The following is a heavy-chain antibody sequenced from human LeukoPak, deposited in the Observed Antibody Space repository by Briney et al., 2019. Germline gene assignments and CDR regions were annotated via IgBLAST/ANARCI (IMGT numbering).Heavy chain of an antibody. D-gene: IGHD3-22*01. J-gene: IGHJ4*02. CDR1: GGSISSYY. CDR3: ARRRNYYDSSFFDY. Sequence: SETLSLTCTVSGGSISSYYWSWIRQPPGKGLEWIGSIYYSGSTYYNPSLKSRVTISVDTSKNQFSLKLSSVTAADTAVYYCARRRNYYDSSFFDYWGQGTLVTVSS. V-gene: IGHV4-39*01. CDR2: IYYSGST.